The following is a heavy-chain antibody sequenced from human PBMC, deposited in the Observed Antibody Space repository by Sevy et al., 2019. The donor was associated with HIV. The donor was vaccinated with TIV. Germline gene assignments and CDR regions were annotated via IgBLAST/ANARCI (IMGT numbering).Heavy chain of an antibody. Sequence: GGSLRLSCVASGFNFNSHGMHWVRQAPGKGLEWVSVIQYDGSIKDYADSVKGRFTISRDNSKNTLYLQMDSLGAGDTAIYYCAREIRRNYFGSLDFGGQGTLVTVSS. CDR1: GFNFNSHG. J-gene: IGHJ4*02. CDR3: AREIRRNYFGSLDF. D-gene: IGHD1-7*01. V-gene: IGHV3-33*01. CDR2: IQYDGSIK.